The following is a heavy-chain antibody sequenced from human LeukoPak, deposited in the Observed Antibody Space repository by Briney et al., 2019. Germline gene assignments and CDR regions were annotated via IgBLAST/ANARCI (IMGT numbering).Heavy chain of an antibody. D-gene: IGHD3-10*01. Sequence: SVKVSCKASGGTFSNYAISWVRQAPGHGLEWMGGIIPIFATPNYAQKFQGRVTITADESTTTAYMELSSLRSEDTAVYFCATRMPGSQSDNWGQGTLVTVSS. V-gene: IGHV1-69*01. CDR3: ATRMPGSQSDN. CDR2: IIPIFATP. J-gene: IGHJ4*02. CDR1: GGTFSNYA.